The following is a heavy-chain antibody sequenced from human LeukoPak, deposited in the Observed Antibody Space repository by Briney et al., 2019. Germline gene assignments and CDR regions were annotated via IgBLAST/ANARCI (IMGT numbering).Heavy chain of an antibody. CDR1: GFTFSSYA. Sequence: PGGSLRLSCAASGFTFSSYAMSWVRQAPGRGLEWVSAISGSGVSTYYADSVKGRFTISRDNSKNTLYLQMNSLRAKDTAVYFCAKARQGNWNVDYWGQGTLVTVSS. CDR3: AKARQGNWNVDY. J-gene: IGHJ4*02. D-gene: IGHD1-1*01. CDR2: ISGSGVST. V-gene: IGHV3-23*01.